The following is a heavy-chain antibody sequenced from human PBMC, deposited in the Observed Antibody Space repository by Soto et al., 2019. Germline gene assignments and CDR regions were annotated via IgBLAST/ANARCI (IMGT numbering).Heavy chain of an antibody. J-gene: IGHJ4*02. D-gene: IGHD3-10*01. CDR3: AREGFYSMVRLVRPFDY. CDR2: IIPIFGTA. V-gene: IGHV1-69*06. CDR1: GGTFSSYA. Sequence: QVQLVQSGAEVKKPGSSVKVSCKASGGTFSSYAISWVRQAPGQGLEWMGGIIPIFGTANYAQKFQGRVTITADKSTSTAYMELSSLRSEDTDVYYCAREGFYSMVRLVRPFDYWGQGTLVTVSS.